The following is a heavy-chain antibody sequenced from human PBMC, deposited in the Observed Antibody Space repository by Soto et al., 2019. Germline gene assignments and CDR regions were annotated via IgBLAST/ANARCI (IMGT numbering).Heavy chain of an antibody. Sequence: QVQLVESGGGVVQPGRSLRLSCAASGFMFSNHGMHWVRQAPGKGLEWVAVIWSDGNNRYYADSVKGRFTIYRENSKRTLYMQMNSMRAEATAVYYCVRGNNWDDEASDYWGQGTLVTVSS. CDR2: IWSDGNNR. D-gene: IGHD1-1*01. CDR3: VRGNNWDDEASDY. V-gene: IGHV3-33*01. J-gene: IGHJ4*02. CDR1: GFMFSNHG.